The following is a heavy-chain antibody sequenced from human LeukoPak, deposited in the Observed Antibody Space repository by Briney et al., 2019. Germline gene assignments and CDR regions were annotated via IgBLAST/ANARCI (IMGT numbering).Heavy chain of an antibody. CDR2: INHSGST. CDR3: AIHIVVVPAAKKKNWFDP. J-gene: IGHJ5*02. D-gene: IGHD2-2*01. V-gene: IGHV4-34*01. Sequence: SETLSLTCAVYGGSFSGYYWSWIRQPPGKGLEWIGEINHSGSTNYNPSLKSRVTISVDTSKNQFSLKLSSVTAADAAVYYCAIHIVVVPAAKKKNWFDPWGQGTLVTVSS. CDR1: GGSFSGYY.